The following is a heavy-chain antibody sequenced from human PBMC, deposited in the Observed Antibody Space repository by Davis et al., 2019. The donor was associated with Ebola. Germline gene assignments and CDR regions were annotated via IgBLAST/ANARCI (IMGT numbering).Heavy chain of an antibody. Sequence: PGGSLRLSCAASGFTFSSYGMHWVRQAPGKGLEWVAVIAYDGINKYYEDSVKGRLTISRDNSKNSLYLQMNSLRAEDTAVYYCARDVQSSGWWDWYFDLWGRGTLVTVSS. V-gene: IGHV3-33*05. CDR3: ARDVQSSGWWDWYFDL. CDR2: IAYDGINK. J-gene: IGHJ2*01. D-gene: IGHD6-19*01. CDR1: GFTFSSYG.